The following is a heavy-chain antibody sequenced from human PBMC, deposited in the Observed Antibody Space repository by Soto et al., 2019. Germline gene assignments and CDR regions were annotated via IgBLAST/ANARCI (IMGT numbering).Heavy chain of an antibody. V-gene: IGHV4-39*07. CDR2: IYYSGST. D-gene: IGHD4-17*01. CDR1: GGSISSSSYY. Sequence: SETLSLTCTVSGGSISSSSYYWGWIRQPPGKGLEWIGSIYYSGSTYYNPSLKSRVTISVDTSKNQFSLKLSSVTAADTAVYYCARLGMDDYGASPADYWGQGTLVTVSS. CDR3: ARLGMDDYGASPADY. J-gene: IGHJ4*02.